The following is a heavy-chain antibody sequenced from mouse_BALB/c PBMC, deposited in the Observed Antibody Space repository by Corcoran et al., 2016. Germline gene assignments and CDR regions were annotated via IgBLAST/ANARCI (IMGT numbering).Heavy chain of an antibody. J-gene: IGHJ3*01. Sequence: DVQLQVSGPGLVKPTQSRSLTCSVAGYSINIGNYWNGSRQFPGNKLEWMGYISYDGSNNYNPSLKNRISFTRATSKNLFFLKLNSVTTEDTATYYCASSGITGSWFAYWGQGTLVTVSA. CDR1: GYSINIGNY. V-gene: IGHV3-6*02. CDR3: ASSGITGSWFAY. CDR2: ISYDGSN. D-gene: IGHD2-4*01.